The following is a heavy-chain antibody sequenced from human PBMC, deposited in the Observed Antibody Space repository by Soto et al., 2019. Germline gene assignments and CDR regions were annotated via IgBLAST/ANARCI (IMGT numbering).Heavy chain of an antibody. CDR3: TTNDY. Sequence: QLVESGGDLVTPGESLRLSCVASGFNFSDAWMTWVRQAPGKGLEWVGRIKDRDYGGTADYAASVKGRFTMSRDDSTKMLFLQMNSLKSEDTAVYYCTTNDYWGQGTQVTVSS. CDR2: IKDRDYGGTA. V-gene: IGHV3-15*01. CDR1: GFNFSDAW. J-gene: IGHJ4*02.